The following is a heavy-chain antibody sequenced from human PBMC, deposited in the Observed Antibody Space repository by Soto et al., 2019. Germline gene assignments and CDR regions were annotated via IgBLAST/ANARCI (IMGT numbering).Heavy chain of an antibody. CDR3: AKDGGGPYYHYGMDV. J-gene: IGHJ6*02. CDR2: ISFDGSNQ. V-gene: IGHV3-30*18. D-gene: IGHD2-15*01. CDR1: GFTFRSYG. Sequence: QVQLVESGGGVVQPGRSLRLSCAASGFTFRSYGIHWVRQAPGKGLEWVALISFDGSNQYYADSVKGRFTISRDNSKKTLYLHMNSLRPEDTAVYYCAKDGGGPYYHYGMDVWGRGTAVTVSS.